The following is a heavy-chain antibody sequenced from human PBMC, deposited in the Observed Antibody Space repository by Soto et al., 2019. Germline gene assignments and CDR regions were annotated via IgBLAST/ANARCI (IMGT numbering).Heavy chain of an antibody. CDR3: ARGITSRLVFYHYSMGV. Sequence: QVQLVQSGAEVKKPGASVKASCKASGYTFTDYYIHWVRQAPGQGLQWLGWLNPTDGGTRYARSFEGRVVVIRDTSISTAYMELSSLRSDDTAVYYCARGITSRLVFYHYSMGVWGFGNTVTVSS. J-gene: IGHJ6*02. V-gene: IGHV1-2*02. CDR2: LNPTDGGT. CDR1: GYTFTDYY.